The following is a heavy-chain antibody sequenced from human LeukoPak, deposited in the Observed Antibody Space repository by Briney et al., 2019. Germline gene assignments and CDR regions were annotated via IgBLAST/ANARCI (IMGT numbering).Heavy chain of an antibody. CDR1: GGSISSYY. J-gene: IGHJ5*02. CDR2: IYTSGST. D-gene: IGHD3-10*01. CDR3: ARDRSEVMVRGVIILGPPHNWFDP. V-gene: IGHV4-4*07. Sequence: PSETLSLTSTVSGGSISSYYWSWIRQPAGKGLEWIGRIYTSGSTNYNPSLKSRVTMSVDTSKNQFSLKLSSVTAADTAVYYCARDRSEVMVRGVIILGPPHNWFDPWGQGTLVTVSS.